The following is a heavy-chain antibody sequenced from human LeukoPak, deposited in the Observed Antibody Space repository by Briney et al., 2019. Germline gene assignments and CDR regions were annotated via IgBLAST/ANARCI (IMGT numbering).Heavy chain of an antibody. CDR1: GFTLSSYE. J-gene: IGHJ4*02. V-gene: IGHV3-48*03. CDR3: ARVLQWLVPGGYFDY. Sequence: GGSLRLSCAASGFTLSSYEMNWVRQAPGKGLEWVSYIGSSGSTIYYADSVKGRFTISRDNSKSTLYLQMNSLRAEDTAMYYCARVLQWLVPGGYFDYWGQGTLVTVSS. D-gene: IGHD6-19*01. CDR2: IGSSGSTI.